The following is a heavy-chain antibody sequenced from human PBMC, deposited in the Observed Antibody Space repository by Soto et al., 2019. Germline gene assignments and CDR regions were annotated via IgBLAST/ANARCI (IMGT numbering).Heavy chain of an antibody. J-gene: IGHJ4*02. CDR1: GYTFTGYY. Sequence: ASVKVSCKASGYTFTGYYMHWVRQAPGQGLEWMGWINPNSGGTSYAQKFQGRVTMTRDTSISTAYMELSRLRSDDTAVYYCATERWSAAGTFDYWGQGTLVTVSS. D-gene: IGHD6-13*01. CDR3: ATERWSAAGTFDY. CDR2: INPNSGGT. V-gene: IGHV1-2*02.